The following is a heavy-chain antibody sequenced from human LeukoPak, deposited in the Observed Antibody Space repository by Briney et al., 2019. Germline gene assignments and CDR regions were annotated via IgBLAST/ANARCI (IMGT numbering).Heavy chain of an antibody. V-gene: IGHV1-8*01. CDR1: GYTFTSYD. D-gene: IGHD2-15*01. Sequence: GASVKVSCKASGYTFTSYDINWVRQATGQGLEWMGWMNPNSGNTGYAQKFQGRVTMTRNTSISTAYMELISLRSEDTAVYYCARVRYCSGGSCYAFVAFDIWGQGTMVTVSS. J-gene: IGHJ3*02. CDR2: MNPNSGNT. CDR3: ARVRYCSGGSCYAFVAFDI.